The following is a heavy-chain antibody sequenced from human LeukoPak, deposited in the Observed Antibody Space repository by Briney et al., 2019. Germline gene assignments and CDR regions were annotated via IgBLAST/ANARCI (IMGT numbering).Heavy chain of an antibody. V-gene: IGHV1-46*01. CDR2: INPSGGST. J-gene: IGHJ4*02. Sequence: ASVKVSCKASGYTFTSYYMHWVRQASGQGLEWMGIINPSGGSTSYAQKFQGRVTMTRDTSTSTVYMELSSLGSEDTAVYYCARGGEGRDGYNFPYFDYWGQGTLVTVSS. D-gene: IGHD5-24*01. CDR1: GYTFTSYY. CDR3: ARGGEGRDGYNFPYFDY.